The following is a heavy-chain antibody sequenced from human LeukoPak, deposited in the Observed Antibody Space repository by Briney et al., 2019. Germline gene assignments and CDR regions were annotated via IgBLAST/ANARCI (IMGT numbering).Heavy chain of an antibody. CDR1: GFTFTNDF. Sequence: GGSLRLSCAASGFTFTNDFMTWVRQAPGKGLEWVANMKVDGTDIHYVDSVKGRFTISSDNARNSLYLQMNTLRVEDTAVYYCARGRDWIYDSWGRGTLVTVSS. J-gene: IGHJ4*02. D-gene: IGHD2-21*02. CDR2: MKVDGTDI. V-gene: IGHV3-7*04. CDR3: ARGRDWIYDS.